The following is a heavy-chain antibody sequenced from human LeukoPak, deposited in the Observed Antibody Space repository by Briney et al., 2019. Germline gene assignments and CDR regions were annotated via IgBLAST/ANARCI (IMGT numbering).Heavy chain of an antibody. J-gene: IGHJ4*02. CDR3: ATGAVAGPYYFDY. V-gene: IGHV4-38-2*02. D-gene: IGHD6-19*01. CDR1: GYSISSGYY. Sequence: PSETLSLTCTVSGYSISSGYYWGRIRQPPGKGLEWIGTIYHSGSTYYNPSLKSRVTISVAKDQFSLKLSSVTAADTAVYYCATGAVAGPYYFDYWGRGTLVTVSS. CDR2: IYHSGST.